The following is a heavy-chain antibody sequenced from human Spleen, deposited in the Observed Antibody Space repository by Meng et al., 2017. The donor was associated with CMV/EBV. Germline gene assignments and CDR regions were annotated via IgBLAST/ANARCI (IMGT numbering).Heavy chain of an antibody. J-gene: IGHJ4*02. CDR3: AREGPWGAALDY. CDR1: GFIFDNYG. D-gene: IGHD6-6*01. CDR2: IYSGGSST. Sequence: CARLGFIFDNYGMSWVRQAPGKGLEWVSVIYSGGSSTYYADSVKGRFTISRDNSKNTLYLQMNSLRAEDTAVYYCAREGPWGAALDYWGQGTLVTVSS. V-gene: IGHV3-23*03.